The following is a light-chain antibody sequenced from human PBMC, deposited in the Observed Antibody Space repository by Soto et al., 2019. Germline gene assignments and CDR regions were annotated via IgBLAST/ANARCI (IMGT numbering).Light chain of an antibody. V-gene: IGKV1-6*01. Sequence: AIQMTQSPASLSASVLDRVTITCRASQGIRNDLDWFQQKPGKAPKLLIYAASNLQSGVPARFSGSGSGTDFTLTISSLQPEDFATYYCLQKYFYPFTFGPGTKVDIK. J-gene: IGKJ3*01. CDR1: QGIRND. CDR2: AAS. CDR3: LQKYFYPFT.